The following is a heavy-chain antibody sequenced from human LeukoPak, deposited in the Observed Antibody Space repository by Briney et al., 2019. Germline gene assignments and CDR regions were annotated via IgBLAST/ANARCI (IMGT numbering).Heavy chain of an antibody. CDR3: ARGAQTYYDKAPVDY. D-gene: IGHD3-22*01. CDR1: GGSFSGYY. V-gene: IGHV4-34*01. Sequence: SETLSPTCAVYGGSFSGYYWSWIRQPPGKGLEWIGEINHSGSTNYNPSLKSRVTMSVDTSKSQFSLKLNSMTAADTAVYYCARGAQTYYDKAPVDYWGQGTLVTVSS. J-gene: IGHJ4*02. CDR2: INHSGST.